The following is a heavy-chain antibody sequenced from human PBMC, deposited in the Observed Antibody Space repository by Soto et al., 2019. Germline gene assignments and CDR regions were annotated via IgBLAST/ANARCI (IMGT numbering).Heavy chain of an antibody. J-gene: IGHJ4*02. CDR3: AKEPYSDFWSAYYYCDY. Sequence: EVQLLESGGGLVQPGGSLRLSCAASGFTFGSHAMIWVRQAPGKGLEWVSAISGSGGSAYYADSVKGRFTISRDNSINALYLQMNSLRAEDTALYYCAKEPYSDFWSAYYYCDYWGQGTVVNVPS. CDR1: GFTFGSHA. V-gene: IGHV3-23*01. D-gene: IGHD3-3*01. CDR2: ISGSGGSA.